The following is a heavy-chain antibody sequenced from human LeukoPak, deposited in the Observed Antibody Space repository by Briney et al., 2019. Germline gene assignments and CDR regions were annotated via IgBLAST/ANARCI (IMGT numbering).Heavy chain of an antibody. CDR2: ISGSGGST. Sequence: GGTLRLSCAASGFTFSSYGMSWVRQAPGKGLEWVSAISGSGGSTYYADSVKGRFTISRDNSKNTLYLQMNSLRAEDTAVYYCAARAVAGFDYWGQGTLVTVSS. J-gene: IGHJ4*02. CDR1: GFTFSSYG. CDR3: AARAVAGFDY. D-gene: IGHD6-19*01. V-gene: IGHV3-23*01.